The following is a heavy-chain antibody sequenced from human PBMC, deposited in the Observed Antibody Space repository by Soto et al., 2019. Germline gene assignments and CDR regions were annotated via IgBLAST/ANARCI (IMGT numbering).Heavy chain of an antibody. V-gene: IGHV3-21*01. CDR1: GFTYSNYS. CDR2: ISGSSSYI. J-gene: IGHJ6*02. Sequence: EVQLVESGGGLVKPGGSLRLSCAASGFTYSNYSMNWVRQAPGKGLEWVSSISGSSSYISHADSVKGRFTISRDNAKNSLYLQMNSLRAEDTAVFYCARTPPHPTDKWEYYYYGMDVWGQGTTVTVSS. D-gene: IGHD1-26*01. CDR3: ARTPPHPTDKWEYYYYGMDV.